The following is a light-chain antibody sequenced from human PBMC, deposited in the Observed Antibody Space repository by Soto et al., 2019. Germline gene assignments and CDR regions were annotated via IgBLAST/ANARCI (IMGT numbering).Light chain of an antibody. CDR1: SSDVGGYNF. J-gene: IGLJ1*01. CDR2: EVS. Sequence: QSVLTQPPSASGSPGQSVTISCTGTSSDVGGYNFVAWYQQHPGKAPKLMISEVSKRPSGVPDRFSGSKSGNTASLTVSGLQAEDEADYYCSSYAGSNIFDFGTGTKVTVL. CDR3: SSYAGSNIFD. V-gene: IGLV2-8*01.